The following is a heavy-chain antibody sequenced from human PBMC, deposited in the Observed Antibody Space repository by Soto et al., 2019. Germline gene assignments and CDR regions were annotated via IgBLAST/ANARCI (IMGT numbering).Heavy chain of an antibody. CDR3: ARHRSRGPRAAYDYYGMDV. D-gene: IGHD2-15*01. V-gene: IGHV5-10-1*03. Sequence: EVQLVQSGAAVKKPGESLRISCKGSGYSFTSYWISWVRQMPGKGLEWMGRIDPSDSYTNYSPSFQGHVTISADKSNSTAYQQSDSLKASDTAMYDCARHRSRGPRAAYDYYGMDVWGQGTTVTVSS. J-gene: IGHJ6*02. CDR1: GYSFTSYW. CDR2: IDPSDSYT.